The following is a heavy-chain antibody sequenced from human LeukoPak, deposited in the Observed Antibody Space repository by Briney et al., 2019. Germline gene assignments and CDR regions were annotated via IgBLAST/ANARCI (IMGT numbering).Heavy chain of an antibody. V-gene: IGHV4-59*01. CDR3: ARVLVGGSYRNWYFDL. CDR2: IYYSGST. Sequence: SETLSLTCTGSGGSISSYYWSWIRQPPGKGLEWIGYIYYSGSTNYNPSLKSRVTISVDTSKNQFSLKLSSVTAADTAVYYCARVLVGGSYRNWYFDLWGRGTLVTVSS. J-gene: IGHJ2*01. D-gene: IGHD3-16*02. CDR1: GGSISSYY.